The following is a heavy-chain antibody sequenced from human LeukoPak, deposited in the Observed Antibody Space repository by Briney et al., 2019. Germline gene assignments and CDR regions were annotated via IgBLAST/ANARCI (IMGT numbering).Heavy chain of an antibody. CDR2: INPSGGST. V-gene: IGHV1-46*01. CDR1: GYTFSNYY. CDR3: ARTMVDGGTNY. D-gene: IGHD2-15*01. Sequence: ASVKVSCKASGYTFSNYYMHWVRQAPGQGLEWMGKINPSGGSTSYAQKFQGRVTMTRDTSTSTVYMDLSGLTSEDTAVYYCARTMVDGGTNYWGQGTLVTVSS. J-gene: IGHJ4*02.